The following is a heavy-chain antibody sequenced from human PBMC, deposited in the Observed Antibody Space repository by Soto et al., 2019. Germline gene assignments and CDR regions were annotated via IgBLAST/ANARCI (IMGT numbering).Heavy chain of an antibody. D-gene: IGHD2-2*01. CDR2: IDPSDSNI. V-gene: IGHV5-10-1*01. Sequence: PGESLKISCKGSGYSFTSYWITWVRQMPRKGLEWMGMIDPSDSNINYSPSFQGHVTISADKSISTAYLQWSSLKASDTAMYYCARYCSNTVCYYYDMDVWGPGTKVTVSS. J-gene: IGHJ6*02. CDR3: ARYCSNTVCYYYDMDV. CDR1: GYSFTSYW.